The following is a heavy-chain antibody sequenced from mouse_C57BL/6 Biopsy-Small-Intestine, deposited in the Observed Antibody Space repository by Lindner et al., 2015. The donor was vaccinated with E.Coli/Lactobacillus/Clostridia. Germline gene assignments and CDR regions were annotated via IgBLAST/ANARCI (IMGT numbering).Heavy chain of an antibody. CDR1: GDGFTAYY. V-gene: IGHV1-19*01. CDR3: AREGIVGAKPLLDY. J-gene: IGHJ4*01. D-gene: IGHD1-1*02. CDR2: INSNTGGT. Sequence: SVKVSCKISGDGFTAYYMHWVRQAPGQGLEWMGWINSNTGGTNYAQSFQGRVTMTRDTSTSTAYLEMNGLTSDDTAVYYCAREGIVGAKPLLDYWGQGTLVTVSS.